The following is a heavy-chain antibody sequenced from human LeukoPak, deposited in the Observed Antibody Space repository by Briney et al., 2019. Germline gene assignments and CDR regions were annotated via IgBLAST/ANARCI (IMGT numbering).Heavy chain of an antibody. CDR1: GFTFNTYL. D-gene: IGHD2-21*01. J-gene: IGHJ4*02. Sequence: GGSLRLPCKVSGFTFNTYLMQWVRQAPGKGLVWVSRMNNDGRVITYADSVKGRFTISRDNAKNTLYLQMNSLRAEDTAVYYCAREFEATVIWALDYWGQGTLVTASS. CDR2: MNNDGRVI. V-gene: IGHV3-74*01. CDR3: AREFEATVIWALDY.